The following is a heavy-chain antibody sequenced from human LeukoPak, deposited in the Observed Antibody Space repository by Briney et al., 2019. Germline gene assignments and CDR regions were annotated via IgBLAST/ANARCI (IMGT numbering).Heavy chain of an antibody. CDR2: IIPIFGTA. V-gene: IGHV1-69*13. Sequence: ASVKVSCKASGGTFSSYAISWARQAPGQGLEWMGGIIPIFGTANYAQKFQGRVTITADESTSTAYMELSRLRSEETAVYYCAREVYEYVWGSYRYLDYWGQRTLVTVSS. J-gene: IGHJ4*02. CDR3: AREVYEYVWGSYRYLDY. D-gene: IGHD3-16*02. CDR1: GGTFSSYA.